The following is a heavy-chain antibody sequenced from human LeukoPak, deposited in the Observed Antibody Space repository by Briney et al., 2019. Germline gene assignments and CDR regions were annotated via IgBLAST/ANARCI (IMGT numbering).Heavy chain of an antibody. D-gene: IGHD5-18*01. V-gene: IGHV3-23*01. Sequence: PGGSLRLSCAVSGFTFSSYAMSWVRQAPGKGLEWVSAISGSGGSTYYADSVKGRFTISRDNSKNTLYLQMNSLRAEDTAVYYCAKDQSNIQLWLLFDYWGQGTLVTVSS. CDR3: AKDQSNIQLWLLFDY. J-gene: IGHJ4*02. CDR2: ISGSGGST. CDR1: GFTFSSYA.